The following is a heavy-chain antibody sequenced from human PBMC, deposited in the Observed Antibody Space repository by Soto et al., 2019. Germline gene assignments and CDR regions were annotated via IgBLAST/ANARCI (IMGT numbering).Heavy chain of an antibody. Sequence: SAPLSITCTVSGGSIISSSYYWVWILQPPGKGLEWIGSIYYSGSTYYNPSLKSRVTISVDTSKNQFSLKLSSVTAADTAVYYCARKSSGLYYFDYWGQGTLVTVSS. CDR2: IYYSGST. CDR1: GGSIISSSYY. J-gene: IGHJ4*02. CDR3: ARKSSGLYYFDY. D-gene: IGHD6-19*01. V-gene: IGHV4-39*01.